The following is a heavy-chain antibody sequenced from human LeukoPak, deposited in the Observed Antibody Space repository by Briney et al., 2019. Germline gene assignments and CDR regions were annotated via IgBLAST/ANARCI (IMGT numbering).Heavy chain of an antibody. Sequence: TGGSLRLSCAASGFTFSSYAMHWVRQAPGKGLEWVAVISYDGSNKYYADSVKGRFTISRDNSKNTLYLQMNSLRAEDTAVSYCARDDWGFDYWGQGTLVTASS. V-gene: IGHV3-30*04. CDR3: ARDDWGFDY. D-gene: IGHD3-9*01. J-gene: IGHJ4*02. CDR1: GFTFSSYA. CDR2: ISYDGSNK.